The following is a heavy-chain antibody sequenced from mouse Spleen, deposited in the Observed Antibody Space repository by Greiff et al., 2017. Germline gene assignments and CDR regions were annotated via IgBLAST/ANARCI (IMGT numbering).Heavy chain of an antibody. CDR3: ARHKDDGYSYWYFDV. CDR1: EYEFPSHD. J-gene: IGHJ1*03. CDR2: INSDGGST. D-gene: IGHD2-3*01. V-gene: IGHV5-2*01. Sequence: EVQGVESGGGLVQPGESLKLSCESNEYEFPSHDMSWVRKTPEKRLELVAAINSDGGSTYYPDTMERRFIISRDNTKKTLYLQMSSLRSEDTALYYCARHKDDGYSYWYFDVWGTGTTVTVSS.